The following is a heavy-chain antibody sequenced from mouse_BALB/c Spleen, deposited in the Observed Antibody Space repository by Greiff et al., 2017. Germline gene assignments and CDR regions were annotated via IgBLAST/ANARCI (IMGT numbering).Heavy chain of an antibody. CDR3: ARDGGGGAFDY. CDR1: GFTYSDYY. Sequence: DVKLVESGGGLVKPGGSLKLSCAASGFTYSDYYMYWVRQTPEKRLEWVATISDGGSYTYYPDSVKGRFTISRDNAKNNLYLQMSSLKSEDTAMYYCARDGGGGAFDYWGQGTTLTVSS. J-gene: IGHJ2*01. CDR2: ISDGGSYT. V-gene: IGHV5-4*02.